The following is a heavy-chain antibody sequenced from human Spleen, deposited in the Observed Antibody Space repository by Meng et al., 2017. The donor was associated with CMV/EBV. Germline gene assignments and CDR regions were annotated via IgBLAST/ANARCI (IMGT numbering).Heavy chain of an antibody. D-gene: IGHD3-22*01. V-gene: IGHV2-5*01. CDR2: IYWYDDK. CDR3: AHLPFSGDYNARLHYFPY. Sequence: SGPTLVKPTQTLTLTCTFSGFSLSTRGVGVGWIRQPPGKALEWLALIYWYDDKRYSPSLKSRLTITADTSKNQVVLTMTNVDPVDTATYHCAHLPFSGDYNARLHYFPYWGQGTLVTVSS. J-gene: IGHJ4*02. CDR1: GFSLSTRGVG.